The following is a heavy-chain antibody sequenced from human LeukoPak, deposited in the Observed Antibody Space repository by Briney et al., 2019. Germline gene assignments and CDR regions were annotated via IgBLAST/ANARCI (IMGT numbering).Heavy chain of an antibody. J-gene: IGHJ4*02. CDR1: GLTFSSYA. Sequence: GGSLRLSCAASGLTFSSYALAWVRQAPGKGLEWVSAISGSGVTTYYADSVEGHFTISRDNSKNTLYLQMNSLRAEDTAVYYCAKSRDGYNILDYWGQGTLVTVSS. CDR2: ISGSGVTT. CDR3: AKSRDGYNILDY. V-gene: IGHV3-23*01. D-gene: IGHD5-24*01.